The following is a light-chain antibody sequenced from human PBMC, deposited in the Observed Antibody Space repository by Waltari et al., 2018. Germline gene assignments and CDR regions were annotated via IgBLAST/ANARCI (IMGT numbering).Light chain of an antibody. Sequence: QSVLTQPPSTSGTPGQRVIISCSGSSSNIGSNVVNWYQQLPGKAPKLVIYRNDQRPSGVPDRFSGSKSGTSASLAISGLRGEDEADYYCAAWDDSLHGHWVFGGGTKVTVL. CDR2: RND. CDR3: AAWDDSLHGHWV. J-gene: IGLJ3*02. CDR1: SSNIGSNV. V-gene: IGLV1-44*01.